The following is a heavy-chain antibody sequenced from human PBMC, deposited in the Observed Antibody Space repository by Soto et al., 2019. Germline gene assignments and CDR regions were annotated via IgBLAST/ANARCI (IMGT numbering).Heavy chain of an antibody. CDR2: ISSSSSTI. V-gene: IGHV3-48*02. CDR1: GLTFTSYS. CDR3: AKVKWELLNDAFDI. Sequence: GGSLRLSCAASGLTFTSYSMNWVRQAPGKGLEWVSFISSSSSTIYYADSVKGRFTISRDNAKNSLYLQMNSLRDEDTAVYYCAKVKWELLNDAFDIWGQGTMVTVSS. J-gene: IGHJ3*02. D-gene: IGHD1-26*01.